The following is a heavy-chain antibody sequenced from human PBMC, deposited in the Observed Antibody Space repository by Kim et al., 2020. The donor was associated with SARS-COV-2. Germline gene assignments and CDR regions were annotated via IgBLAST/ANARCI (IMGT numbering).Heavy chain of an antibody. D-gene: IGHD5-12*01. Sequence: GGSLRLSCAASGFTFSSYGMHWVRQAPGKGLEWVATIWSDANRKYYADSVKGRLTISRDNSKNTVYLQMDSLRVEDTAVYYCARDSSLYSGYDWGTFDYWGQGTLVTVSS. CDR2: IWSDANRK. V-gene: IGHV3-33*01. CDR1: GFTFSSYG. J-gene: IGHJ4*02. CDR3: ARDSSLYSGYDWGTFDY.